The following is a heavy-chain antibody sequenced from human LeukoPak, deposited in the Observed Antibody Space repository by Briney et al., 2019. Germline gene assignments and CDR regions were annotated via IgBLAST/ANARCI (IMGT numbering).Heavy chain of an antibody. CDR3: AKAASPTTRYFDY. CDR2: ISYDGSNK. D-gene: IGHD1-26*01. CDR1: GFMFSSSS. J-gene: IGHJ4*02. V-gene: IGHV3-30*18. Sequence: GGSLRLSCAASGFMFSSSSMNWVRQAPGKGLEWVAVISYDGSNKSYADSVKGRFTISRDNSKNTLYLQMNSLRAEDTAVYYCAKAASPTTRYFDYWGQGTLVTVSS.